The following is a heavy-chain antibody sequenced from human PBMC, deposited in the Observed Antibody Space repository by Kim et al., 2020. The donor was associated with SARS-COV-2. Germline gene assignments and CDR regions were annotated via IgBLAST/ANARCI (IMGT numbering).Heavy chain of an antibody. D-gene: IGHD6-13*01. J-gene: IGHJ6*02. CDR2: ISWNSGSI. V-gene: IGHV3-9*01. CDR1: GFTFDEYA. CDR3: AKDLGTHNPYSSSWHYYGMDV. Sequence: GGSLRLSCAASGFTFDEYAMHWVRQAPEKGLEWVSGISWNSGSIDYADSVKGRFTTSRDNGNNSLYLQMNNLRVEDTALYYCAKDLGTHNPYSSSWHYYGMDVWGQGTTVTVSS.